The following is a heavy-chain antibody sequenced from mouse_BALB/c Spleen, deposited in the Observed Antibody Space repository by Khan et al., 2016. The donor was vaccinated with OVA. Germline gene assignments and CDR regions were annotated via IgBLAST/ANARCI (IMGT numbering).Heavy chain of an antibody. V-gene: IGHV1-9*01. D-gene: IGHD2-2*01. CDR1: GYTFSSYW. CDR2: IFPGTIST. CDR3: ARGGYGGFAY. Sequence: QVQLQQSGGDLMKPGASVKISCKATGYTFSSYWIEWVKQRPGHGLEWIGQIFPGTISTTSTENFKGKATFTADTSSNTAYMQLSSLTSEDSAVYYCARGGYGGFAYWGQGTLVTVSA. J-gene: IGHJ3*01.